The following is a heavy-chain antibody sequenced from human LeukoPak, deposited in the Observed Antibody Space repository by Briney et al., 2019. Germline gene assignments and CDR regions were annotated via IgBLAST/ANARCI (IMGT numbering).Heavy chain of an antibody. D-gene: IGHD6-19*01. CDR1: GGTLTTYA. CDR3: ARAPHYSGSSGYNWFDP. J-gene: IGHJ5*02. CDR2: VIPMFNIR. Sequence: GASVKVSCKASGGTLTTYAINWVRQAPGQGLEWMGRVIPMFNIRHYSQKFQGRVTITADTSTNTSYMEMSSLRFDDTAVYYCARAPHYSGSSGYNWFDPWGQGSLITVSS. V-gene: IGHV1-69*04.